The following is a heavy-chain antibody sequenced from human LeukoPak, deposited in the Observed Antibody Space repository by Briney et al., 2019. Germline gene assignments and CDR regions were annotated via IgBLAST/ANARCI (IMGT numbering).Heavy chain of an antibody. CDR1: GFTFSSYA. Sequence: GGSLRLSCAASGFTFSSYAMHWVRQAPGKRLEWVAVISYDGSNKYYADSVKGRFTISRDNSKNTLYLQMNSLRAEDTAVYYCARVGYSYAFDVWGQGTMVTVSS. D-gene: IGHD1-1*01. CDR2: ISYDGSNK. J-gene: IGHJ3*01. V-gene: IGHV3-30*14. CDR3: ARVGYSYAFDV.